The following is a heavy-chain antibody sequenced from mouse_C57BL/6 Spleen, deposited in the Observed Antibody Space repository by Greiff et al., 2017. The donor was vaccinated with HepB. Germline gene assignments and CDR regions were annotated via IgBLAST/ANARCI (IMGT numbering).Heavy chain of an antibody. CDR2: INYDGSST. J-gene: IGHJ1*03. CDR1: GFTFSDYY. CDR3: ARGGRYFDV. Sequence: EVQLVESEGGLVQPGSSMKLSCTASGFTFSDYYMAWVRQVPEKGLEWVANINYDGSSTYYLDSLKSRFIISRDNAKNILYLQMSSLKSEDTATYYCARGGRYFDVWGTGTTVTVSS. V-gene: IGHV5-16*01.